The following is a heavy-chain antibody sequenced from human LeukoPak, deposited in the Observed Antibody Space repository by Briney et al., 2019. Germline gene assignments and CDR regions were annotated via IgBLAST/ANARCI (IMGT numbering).Heavy chain of an antibody. J-gene: IGHJ4*02. V-gene: IGHV3-11*03. CDR2: ISSRSSNK. Sequence: PGGSLRLSCAASGFTFSNYYMSWIRQAPGKGLVWVSYISSRSSNKEYADSVKGRFTISRDNSKSTLSLQMNSLRAEDTAIYYCATYRQVLLPFESWGQGTLVTVSS. CDR3: ATYRQVLLPFES. CDR1: GFTFSNYY. D-gene: IGHD2-8*02.